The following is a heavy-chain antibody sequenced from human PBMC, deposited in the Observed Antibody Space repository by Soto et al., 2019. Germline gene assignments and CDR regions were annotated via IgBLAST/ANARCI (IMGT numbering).Heavy chain of an antibody. CDR2: IYHSGST. J-gene: IGHJ3*02. V-gene: IGHV4-38-2*01. CDR1: GYSISSGYY. D-gene: IGHD4-17*01. Sequence: ASETLSLTCAVSGYSISSGYYWGWIRQPPGKGLEWIGSIYHSGSTYYNPSLKSRVTISVDTSKNQFSLKLSSVTAADTAVYYCARGRPGEGAFDIWGQGTMVTVSS. CDR3: ARGRPGEGAFDI.